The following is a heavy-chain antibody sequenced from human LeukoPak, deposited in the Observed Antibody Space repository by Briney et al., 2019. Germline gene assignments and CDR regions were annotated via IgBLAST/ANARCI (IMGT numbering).Heavy chain of an antibody. Sequence: GGSLRLSCAASGFTVSSNYMTCVRQAPGKGLEWVSVIYSGGATHYADSVKGRFTISRDNSKNALYLQMNSLRAEDTAVYYCASGSTNWPLVLFDYWGQGILVTVSS. J-gene: IGHJ4*02. D-gene: IGHD6-13*01. CDR2: IYSGGAT. CDR1: GFTVSSNY. CDR3: ASGSTNWPLVLFDY. V-gene: IGHV3-53*01.